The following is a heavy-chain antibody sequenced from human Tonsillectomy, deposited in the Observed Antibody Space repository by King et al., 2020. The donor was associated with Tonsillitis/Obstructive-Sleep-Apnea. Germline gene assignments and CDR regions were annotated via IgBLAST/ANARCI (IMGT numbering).Heavy chain of an antibody. V-gene: IGHV1-18*01. CDR3: ARDPLYYYMDV. CDR1: GYTFISYG. Sequence: QLVQSGAEVKKPGASVKVSCKSSGYTFISYGINWLRQAPGQGLEWMGWISAYNGNTDYAQKFQGRVTMTTDTSTSTAYMELRSRRSDDTAVYYCARDPLYYYMDVWGKGTTVTVPS. CDR2: ISAYNGNT. J-gene: IGHJ6*03.